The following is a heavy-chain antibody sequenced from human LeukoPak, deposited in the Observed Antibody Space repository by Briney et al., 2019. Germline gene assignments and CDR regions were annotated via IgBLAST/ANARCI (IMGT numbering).Heavy chain of an antibody. CDR3: ARDRGSWYFDL. Sequence: PSETLSLTCPVSGGSISSYYWSWIRQPPGKGLEWIGYIYYSGSTNYNPSLKSRVTISVDTSKNQFSLKLSSVTAADTAVYYCARDRGSWYFDLWGRGTLVTVSS. D-gene: IGHD3-16*01. CDR1: GGSISSYY. V-gene: IGHV4-59*01. J-gene: IGHJ2*01. CDR2: IYYSGST.